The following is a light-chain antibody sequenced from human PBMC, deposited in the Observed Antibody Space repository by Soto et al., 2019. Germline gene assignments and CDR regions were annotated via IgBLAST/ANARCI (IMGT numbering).Light chain of an antibody. V-gene: IGLV2-14*01. CDR2: EVN. CDR3: SSYTSSSTLV. CDR1: SSDAGGYNY. J-gene: IGLJ2*01. Sequence: QSALTQPASVSGSPGQSITISCTGTSSDAGGYNYVSWYQQHPGKAPKLMIFEVNNRPSGVSNRFSGSKSGITASLTISGLQADDEADYYCSSYTSSSTLVFGGGTKLTVL.